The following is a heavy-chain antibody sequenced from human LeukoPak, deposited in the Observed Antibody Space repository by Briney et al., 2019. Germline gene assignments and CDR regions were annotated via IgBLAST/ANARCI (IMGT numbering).Heavy chain of an antibody. CDR3: ARRSDSGSDDGEDYFDF. CDR1: AGPIFSTTFY. V-gene: IGHV4-39*01. J-gene: IGHJ4*02. D-gene: IGHD1-26*01. CDR2: MYYDGST. Sequence: PSETLSLACSVSAGPIFSTTFYWGWIRQLPGKGLEWIGSMYYDGSTYYNPSLKSRVSISVDTSNNQSSLKLTSVTAADTAVYFCARRSDSGSDDGEDYFDFWGQGTLVTVSS.